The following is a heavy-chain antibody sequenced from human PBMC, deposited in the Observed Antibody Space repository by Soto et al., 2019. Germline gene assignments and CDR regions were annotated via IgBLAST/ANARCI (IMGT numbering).Heavy chain of an antibody. V-gene: IGHV3-23*01. CDR3: AKDRRTLSGRDC. J-gene: IGHJ4*02. CDR2: VSEGGDST. D-gene: IGHD2-15*01. CDR1: GFTFSGYG. Sequence: GESLKISCAASGFTFSGYGMSWVRQAPGRGLEWVSSVSEGGDSTYYADSVKGRFTISRDNSKNTLYLQINSLRADDTAIYYCAKDRRTLSGRDCWGQGSMVTVSA.